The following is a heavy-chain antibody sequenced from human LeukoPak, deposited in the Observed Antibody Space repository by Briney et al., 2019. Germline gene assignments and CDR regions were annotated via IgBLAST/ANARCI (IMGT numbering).Heavy chain of an antibody. CDR3: ARWQLGYSGRDDYDY. CDR2: INPNSGGT. D-gene: IGHD5-12*01. CDR1: GYTFTGYH. V-gene: IGHV1-2*06. Sequence: ASVKVSCKASGYTFTGYHMHWVRQAPGQGLEWMGRINPNSGGTNYAQKFQGRVTMTRDTSISTAYMELSRLRSDDTAVYYCARWQLGYSGRDDYDYWGQGTLVTVSS. J-gene: IGHJ4*02.